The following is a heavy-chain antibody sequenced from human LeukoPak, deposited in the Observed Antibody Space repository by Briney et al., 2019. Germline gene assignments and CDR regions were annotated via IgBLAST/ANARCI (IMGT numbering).Heavy chain of an antibody. D-gene: IGHD6-6*01. V-gene: IGHV3-11*04. Sequence: GGSLRLSCAASGFTFSDYYMSWIRQAPGKGLEWVSYISSSGSTIYYADSVKGRFTISRDNAKNSLYLQMNSLRAEDTAVYYCARDPPYSSSPHFDYWGQGTLVTVSS. J-gene: IGHJ4*02. CDR2: ISSSGSTI. CDR1: GFTFSDYY. CDR3: ARDPPYSSSPHFDY.